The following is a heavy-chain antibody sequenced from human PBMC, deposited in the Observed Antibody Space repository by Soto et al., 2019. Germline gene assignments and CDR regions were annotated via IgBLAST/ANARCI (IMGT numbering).Heavy chain of an antibody. CDR1: GGSISSTTYY. V-gene: IGHV4-39*07. D-gene: IGHD5-12*01. CDR2: IYYSGST. CDR3: ARGVATVVTSYFDY. J-gene: IGHJ4*02. Sequence: SETLSLTCTVSGGSISSTTYYWGWIRQPPGKGLEWIGNIYYSGSTNYNPSLKSRVTISVDTSKNQFSLKLSSVTAADTAVYYCARGVATVVTSYFDYWGQGTLVTVSS.